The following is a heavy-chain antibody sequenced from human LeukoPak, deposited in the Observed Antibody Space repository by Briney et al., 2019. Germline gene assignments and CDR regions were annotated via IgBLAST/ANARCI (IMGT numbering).Heavy chain of an antibody. CDR2: IYYSGST. CDR3: ARGGRLVVPAASYYFDY. D-gene: IGHD2-2*01. Sequence: SETLSLTCTVSGYSISSGYYWGWIRQPPGKGLEWIGNIYYSGSTYYNPSLKSRVTISVDTSKNQFSLKLSSVTAADTAVYYCARGGRLVVPAASYYFDYWGQGTLVTVSS. CDR1: GYSISSGYY. V-gene: IGHV4-38-2*02. J-gene: IGHJ4*02.